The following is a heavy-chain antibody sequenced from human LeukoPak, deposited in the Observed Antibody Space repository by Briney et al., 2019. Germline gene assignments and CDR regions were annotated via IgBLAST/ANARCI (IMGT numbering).Heavy chain of an antibody. D-gene: IGHD4-17*01. CDR3: ARENDYGDYDY. Sequence: GGSLRLSCAASGFTFSSYWMSWVRQAPGKGLEWVANIKQDGSEKYYVDSVKGRLTISRDNAKNSLYLQMNSLRAEDTAVYYCARENDYGDYDYWGQETLVTVSS. V-gene: IGHV3-7*01. CDR1: GFTFSSYW. J-gene: IGHJ4*02. CDR2: IKQDGSEK.